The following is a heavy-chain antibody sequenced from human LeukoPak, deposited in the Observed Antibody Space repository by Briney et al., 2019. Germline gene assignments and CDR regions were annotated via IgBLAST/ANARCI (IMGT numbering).Heavy chain of an antibody. CDR3: ARVNPNYYDSSGYYTYYFDY. CDR2: IYYSGST. D-gene: IGHD3-22*01. CDR1: GGSISSSSYY. V-gene: IGHV4-39*07. J-gene: IGHJ4*02. Sequence: SETLSLTCTVSGGSISSSSYYWGWIRQPPGKGLEWIGSIYYSGSTYYSPSLKSRVTISVDTSKNQFSLKLSSVTAADTAVYHCARVNPNYYDSSGYYTYYFDYWGQGTLVTVSS.